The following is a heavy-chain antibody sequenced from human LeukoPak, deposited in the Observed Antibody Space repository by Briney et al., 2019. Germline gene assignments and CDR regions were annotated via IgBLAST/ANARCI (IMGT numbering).Heavy chain of an antibody. CDR1: GYTFTGYY. D-gene: IGHD2-2*01. CDR2: ISPNSGDT. Sequence: ASVKVSCKASGYTFTGYYMHWVRQAPGQGLEWMGWISPNSGDTDMGQKFQGRVTMTRDTSIATSYMELDSLTSDDTAVYYCARESACGTTNCLAPADWLDPWGQGTLVIVSS. V-gene: IGHV1-2*02. CDR3: ARESACGTTNCLAPADWLDP. J-gene: IGHJ5*02.